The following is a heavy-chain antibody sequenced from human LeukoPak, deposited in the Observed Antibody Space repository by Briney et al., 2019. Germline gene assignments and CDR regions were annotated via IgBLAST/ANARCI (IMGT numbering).Heavy chain of an antibody. D-gene: IGHD6-19*01. CDR2: IIPIFGTA. CDR1: GGTFSSYA. Sequence: GASVTVSCKASGGTFSSYAISWVRQAPGQGLEWMGGIIPIFGTANYAQKFQGRVTITADESTSTAYMELSSLRSEDTAVYYCASGGIAVAKTFDYWGQGTLVTVSS. CDR3: ASGGIAVAKTFDY. V-gene: IGHV1-69*01. J-gene: IGHJ4*02.